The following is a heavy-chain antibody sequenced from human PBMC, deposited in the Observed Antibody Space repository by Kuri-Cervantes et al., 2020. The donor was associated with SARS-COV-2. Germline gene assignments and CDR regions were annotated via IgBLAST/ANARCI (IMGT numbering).Heavy chain of an antibody. CDR2: IYYSGST. CDR3: ARVMSTSSIAARPRPYYFDY. V-gene: IGHV4-39*07. D-gene: IGHD6-6*01. Sequence: SETLSLTCTVSGGSISSSSYYWGWIRQPQGKGLEWIGGIYYSGSTYYNPSLKSRVTISVDTSKNQSSLKLSSVTAADTAVYYCARVMSTSSIAARPRPYYFDYWGQGTLVTVSS. J-gene: IGHJ4*02. CDR1: GGSISSSSYY.